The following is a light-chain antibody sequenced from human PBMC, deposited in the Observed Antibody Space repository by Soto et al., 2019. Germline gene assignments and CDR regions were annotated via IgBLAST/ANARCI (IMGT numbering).Light chain of an antibody. CDR2: KAS. V-gene: IGKV1-5*03. J-gene: IGKJ1*01. CDR3: KQYNTYPRT. CDR1: QSISSW. Sequence: DIQMTQSPSTLSASVGDRVTITCRASQSISSWLAWYQQKPGKAPKLLIYKASSLESGVPSRFSGSGSGTEFTLTISSLQPDYFATYYCKQYNTYPRTFGQGTKVDIK.